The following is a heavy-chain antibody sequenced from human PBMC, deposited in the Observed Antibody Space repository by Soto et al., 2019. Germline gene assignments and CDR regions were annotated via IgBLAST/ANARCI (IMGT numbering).Heavy chain of an antibody. J-gene: IGHJ6*02. CDR1: GGTFSSYA. Sequence: QVQLVQSGAEVKKPGSSVKVSCKASGGTFSSYAISWVRQAPGQGLEWMGGIIPIFGTANYAQKFQGRVTITADESPSTAYMELSSLRSEDTAVYYCARDGVPAASNVDYYYGMDVWGQGTTVTVSS. V-gene: IGHV1-69*01. D-gene: IGHD2-2*01. CDR3: ARDGVPAASNVDYYYGMDV. CDR2: IIPIFGTA.